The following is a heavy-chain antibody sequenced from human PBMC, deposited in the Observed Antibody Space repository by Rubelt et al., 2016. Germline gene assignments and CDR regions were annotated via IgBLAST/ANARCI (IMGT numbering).Heavy chain of an antibody. Sequence: QITLKESGPTLVKPTQTLTLTCTFSGLSLTSRPEGVGWIRQPPGKALEWLAVIYWDDDKRYSPSLKNRLTITKDTSKKQVVLTMTNMDPVDTATYYCAQARDGSDWNSRRYDPWGQGILVTVSS. CDR2: IYWDDDK. CDR3: AQARDGSDWNSRRYDP. J-gene: IGHJ5*02. CDR1: GLSLTSRPEG. D-gene: IGHD1-7*01. V-gene: IGHV2-5*02.